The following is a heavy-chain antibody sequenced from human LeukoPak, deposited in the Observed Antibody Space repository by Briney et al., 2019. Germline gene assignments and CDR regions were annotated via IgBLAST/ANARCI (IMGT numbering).Heavy chain of an antibody. J-gene: IGHJ4*02. Sequence: GGSLRLSCAASGFSISSYDMSWVRQAPGKGLEWVSGVSHDGGRTYYVDSVKGRFTISRDISKNSLYLQMNSLRAEDTAIYYCAKGRIVGATSFDYWGQGTLVTVSS. V-gene: IGHV3-23*01. CDR2: VSHDGGRT. D-gene: IGHD1-26*01. CDR3: AKGRIVGATSFDY. CDR1: GFSISSYD.